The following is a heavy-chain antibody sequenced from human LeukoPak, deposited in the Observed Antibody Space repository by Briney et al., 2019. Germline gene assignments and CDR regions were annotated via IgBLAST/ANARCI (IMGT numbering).Heavy chain of an antibody. CDR2: ISAYNGNT. D-gene: IGHD5-12*01. V-gene: IGHV1-18*01. CDR1: GYTXTSYG. J-gene: IGHJ4*02. Sequence: GASVKVSCKASGYTXTSYGISWVRQAPGQGLEWMGWISAYNGNTNYAQKLQGRVTMTTDTSTSTAYMELRSLRSDDTAVYYCARPKYSGYEAGYFDYWGQGTLVTVSS. CDR3: ARPKYSGYEAGYFDY.